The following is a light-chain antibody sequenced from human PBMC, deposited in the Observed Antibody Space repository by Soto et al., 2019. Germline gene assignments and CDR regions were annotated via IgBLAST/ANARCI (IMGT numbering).Light chain of an antibody. CDR3: QNYNSAPYI. J-gene: IGKJ2*01. Sequence: DIQMTQSPSSLSASVGDSVTITCRASQGISVYVAWYQQKPGKVPELLIYEASTLQSGVPSRFRGSGSGTYFTLTISSLQPEDVATYYCQNYNSAPYIFGQWTKLEIK. CDR2: EAS. V-gene: IGKV1-27*01. CDR1: QGISVY.